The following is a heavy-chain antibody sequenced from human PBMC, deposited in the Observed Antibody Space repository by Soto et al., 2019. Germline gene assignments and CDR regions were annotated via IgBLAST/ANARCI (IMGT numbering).Heavy chain of an antibody. J-gene: IGHJ4*02. Sequence: QVQLVESGGGVVQPGRSLRLSCAASGFTFSNYAMHWVRQAPGKGLEWVAVISYDGSNKYYAASAKGRFTISRDNSKKTMYLQMNSVRADDTAVYYCARGSAPYSSIWGGTLFDYWGQGTLVTVSS. CDR1: GFTFSNYA. V-gene: IGHV3-30-3*01. D-gene: IGHD6-13*01. CDR2: ISYDGSNK. CDR3: ARGSAPYSSIWGGTLFDY.